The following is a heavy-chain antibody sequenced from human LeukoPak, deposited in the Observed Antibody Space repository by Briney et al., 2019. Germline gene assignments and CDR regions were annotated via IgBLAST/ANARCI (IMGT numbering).Heavy chain of an antibody. V-gene: IGHV4-4*02. Sequence: SETLSLTCAVSGGSISSSNWWSWVRQPPGKGLEWIGEINHSGSTNYNPSLKSRVTISVDTSKNQFSLKLSSVTAADTAVYYCARGKYDILTGYNYYFDYWGQGTLVTVSS. D-gene: IGHD3-9*01. CDR3: ARGKYDILTGYNYYFDY. CDR2: INHSGST. CDR1: GGSISSSNW. J-gene: IGHJ4*02.